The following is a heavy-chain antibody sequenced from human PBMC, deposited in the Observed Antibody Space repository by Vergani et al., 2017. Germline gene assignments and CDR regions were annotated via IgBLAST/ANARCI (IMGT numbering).Heavy chain of an antibody. V-gene: IGHV3-30*02. J-gene: IGHJ4*02. Sequence: QVQLVESGGGVVQPGGSLRLSCAASGFTFSSYGMHWVRQAPGKGLEWVAFIRYDGSNKNYADSVKGRFTISRDNAKNSLYLQMNSLRAEDTALYYCAKDTQRGRIAAAGTLYFDYWGQGTLVTVSS. CDR3: AKDTQRGRIAAAGTLYFDY. CDR2: IRYDGSNK. CDR1: GFTFSSYG. D-gene: IGHD6-13*01.